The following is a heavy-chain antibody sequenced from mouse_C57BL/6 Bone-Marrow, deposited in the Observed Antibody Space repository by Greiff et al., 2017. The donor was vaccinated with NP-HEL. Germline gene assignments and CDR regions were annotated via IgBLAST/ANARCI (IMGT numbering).Heavy chain of an antibody. CDR3: VRQLAWFAY. CDR2: IRSKSNNYAT. Sequence: EVKVVESGGGSVQPKGSLKLSCAASGFSFNTYAMNWVRQAPGKGLEWVARIRSKSNNYATYYADSVKDRFTISRDDSESMLYLQMNNLKTEDTAMYYCVRQLAWFAYWGQGTLVTVSA. J-gene: IGHJ3*01. CDR1: GFSFNTYA. V-gene: IGHV10-1*01.